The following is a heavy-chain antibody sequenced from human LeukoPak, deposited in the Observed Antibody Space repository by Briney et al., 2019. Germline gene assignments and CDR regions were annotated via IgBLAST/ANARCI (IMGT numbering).Heavy chain of an antibody. V-gene: IGHV4-59*01. D-gene: IGHD6-19*01. CDR1: GGSISSYY. J-gene: IGHJ4*02. Sequence: SETLSLTCTVSGGSISSYYWSWNRQPPGKGLEWIGYIYYSGSTNYNPSLKSRVTISVDTSKNQFSLKLSSVTAADTAVYYCARVGPDSSGWFDYWGQGTLVTVSS. CDR2: IYYSGST. CDR3: ARVGPDSSGWFDY.